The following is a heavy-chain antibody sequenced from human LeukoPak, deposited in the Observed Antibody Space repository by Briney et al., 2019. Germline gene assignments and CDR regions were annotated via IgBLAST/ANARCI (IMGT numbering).Heavy chain of an antibody. J-gene: IGHJ4*02. V-gene: IGHV1-24*01. D-gene: IGHD6-19*01. CDR1: GYTLTELS. Sequence: GASVKVSCKVSGYTLTELSMHWVRQAPGKGLEWMGGFDPEDGETIYAQKFQGRVTMTEDTSTDTAYMELSSLRSEDTAVYYCATWIRDSSGWYGAAFHLDYWGQGTLVTVSS. CDR2: FDPEDGET. CDR3: ATWIRDSSGWYGAAFHLDY.